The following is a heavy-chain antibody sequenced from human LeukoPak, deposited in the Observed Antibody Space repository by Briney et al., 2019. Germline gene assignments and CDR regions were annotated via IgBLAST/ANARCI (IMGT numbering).Heavy chain of an antibody. Sequence: PGGSLRLSRAASGFTFSSYAMSWVRQAPGKGLEWVSAISGSGGSTYYADSVKGRFTISRDNSKNTLYLQMNSLRAEDTAVYYCAKDRRYFDWLTDYRGQGTLVTVSS. CDR2: ISGSGGST. CDR3: AKDRRYFDWLTDY. D-gene: IGHD3-9*01. J-gene: IGHJ4*02. V-gene: IGHV3-23*01. CDR1: GFTFSSYA.